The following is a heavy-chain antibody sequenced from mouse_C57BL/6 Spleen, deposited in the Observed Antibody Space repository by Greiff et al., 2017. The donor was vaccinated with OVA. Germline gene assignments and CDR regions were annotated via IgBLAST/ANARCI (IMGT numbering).Heavy chain of an antibody. Sequence: EVKVVESGGGLVKPGGSLKLSCAASGFTFSSYAMSWVRQTPEKRLEWVATISDGGSYTYYPDNVKGRFTISRDNAKNNLYLQMSHLKSEDTAMYYCARDGDSSCYFDYWGQGTTLTVSS. CDR1: GFTFSSYA. D-gene: IGHD3-2*02. V-gene: IGHV5-4*01. J-gene: IGHJ2*01. CDR3: ARDGDSSCYFDY. CDR2: ISDGGSYT.